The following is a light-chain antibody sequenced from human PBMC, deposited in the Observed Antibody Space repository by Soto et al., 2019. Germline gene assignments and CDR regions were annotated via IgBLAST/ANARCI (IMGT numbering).Light chain of an antibody. Sequence: AILMTKSPSSLSASTGDRVTITCRASQGISSYLAWYLQKPGKAPKLLIYAASTLQSGVPSRFSGSGSGTDFTLTISCLQSEDFATYYCQQYYSYLWTFGQGTKVDI. CDR3: QQYYSYLWT. V-gene: IGKV1-8*01. CDR2: AAS. J-gene: IGKJ1*01. CDR1: QGISSY.